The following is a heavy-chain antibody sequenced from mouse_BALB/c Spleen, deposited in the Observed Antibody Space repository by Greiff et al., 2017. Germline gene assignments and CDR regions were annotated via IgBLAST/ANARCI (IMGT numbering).Heavy chain of an antibody. J-gene: IGHJ4*01. Sequence: EVQGVESGGGLVQPGGSRKLSCAASGFTFSSFGMHWVRQAPEKGLEWVAYISSGSSTIYYADTVKGRFTISRDNPKNTLFLQMTSLRSEDTAMYYCARSGRYPYAMDYWGQGTSVTVSS. CDR1: GFTFSSFG. V-gene: IGHV5-17*02. CDR2: ISSGSSTI. CDR3: ARSGRYPYAMDY. D-gene: IGHD2-14*01.